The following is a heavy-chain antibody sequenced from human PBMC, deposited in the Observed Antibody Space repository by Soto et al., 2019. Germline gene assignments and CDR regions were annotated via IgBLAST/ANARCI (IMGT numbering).Heavy chain of an antibody. V-gene: IGHV6-1*01. Sequence: SQTLSLTCAISGDSVSTNSATWDWIRQSPSRGLEWLGRTYYRSKWYNDYAVSVKGRITINPDTSNNQLSLQLNSVTPDDTAVCYCARDSFIAAAGTGRPYFDYWGQGTLVTVSS. J-gene: IGHJ4*02. CDR2: TYYRSKWYN. CDR3: ARDSFIAAAGTGRPYFDY. D-gene: IGHD6-13*01. CDR1: GDSVSTNSAT.